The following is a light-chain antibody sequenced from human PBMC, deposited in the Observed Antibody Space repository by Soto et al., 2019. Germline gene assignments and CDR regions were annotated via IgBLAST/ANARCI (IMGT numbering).Light chain of an antibody. J-gene: IGKJ5*01. CDR2: DAS. Sequence: IQMTQSPSSLYASVGDRVTITCQATQDIRKYLNWYQQKPGKAPKLLIYDASSLETGVPSRFSGSGSGTDFTLTISSLQPEDFATYYCQQYDNLPLIFGQGTRLEIK. CDR1: QDIRKY. CDR3: QQYDNLPLI. V-gene: IGKV1-33*01.